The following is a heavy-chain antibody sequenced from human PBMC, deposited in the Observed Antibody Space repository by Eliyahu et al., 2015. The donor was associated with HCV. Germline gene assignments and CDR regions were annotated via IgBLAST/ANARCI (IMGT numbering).Heavy chain of an antibody. Sequence: QVQLQESGPGLVKPSETLSLICTVXGGSITXYYWSWXRQPPGKGLEWIGYIHYSGSTNYNPSLKSRVTLSIDTTKNQFSLNVNSVTAADTAVYYCSSGGGGIAVAGTGGWFDPWGQGTLVTVSS. D-gene: IGHD6-19*01. J-gene: IGHJ5*02. CDR3: SSGGGGIAVAGTGGWFDP. V-gene: IGHV4-59*01. CDR2: IHYSGST. CDR1: GGSITXYY.